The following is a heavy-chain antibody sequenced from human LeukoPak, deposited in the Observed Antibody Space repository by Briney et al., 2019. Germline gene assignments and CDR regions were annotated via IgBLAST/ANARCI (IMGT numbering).Heavy chain of an antibody. CDR1: GFTFSSYW. D-gene: IGHD3-22*01. CDR3: AREASDYYDSSGGFDY. V-gene: IGHV3-7*01. CDR2: IKQDGSDK. J-gene: IGHJ4*02. Sequence: PGGSLRLSCAASGFTFSSYWMNWVRQAPGKGREWVANIKQDGSDKYYVDSVKGRFTISRDNAKNSLYLQMNSLRAEDTAVYYCAREASDYYDSSGGFDYWGQGTLVIVSS.